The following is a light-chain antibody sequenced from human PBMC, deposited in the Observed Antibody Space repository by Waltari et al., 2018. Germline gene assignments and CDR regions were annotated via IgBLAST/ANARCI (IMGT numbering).Light chain of an antibody. CDR3: HSYTGSTTPWV. J-gene: IGLJ3*02. Sequence: QSALTQPASVSGSPGQSITLSCTGTRSDVGSHNYVSWYQQHPGKAPKLMIYEVSNRPSGVSNRFSGSKSANTASLTISGLQAEDEADYYCHSYTGSTTPWVFGGGTRVTVL. V-gene: IGLV2-14*01. CDR1: RSDVGSHNY. CDR2: EVS.